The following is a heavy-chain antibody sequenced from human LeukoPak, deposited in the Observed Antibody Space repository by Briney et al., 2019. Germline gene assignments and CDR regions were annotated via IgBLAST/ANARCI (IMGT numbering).Heavy chain of an antibody. CDR1: GFTVSTNY. CDR2: IYSGGST. D-gene: IGHD2-2*01. J-gene: IGHJ4*02. Sequence: PGGSLRLSCAASGFTVSTNYMNWVRQAPGKGLEWVSVIYSGGSTYYADSVKGRFTISRDNSKNALFLQVNSLRAEDTAVYYCAKSGPYCGSTTCNYFDYWGQGTLVTVSS. CDR3: AKSGPYCGSTTCNYFDY. V-gene: IGHV3-66*01.